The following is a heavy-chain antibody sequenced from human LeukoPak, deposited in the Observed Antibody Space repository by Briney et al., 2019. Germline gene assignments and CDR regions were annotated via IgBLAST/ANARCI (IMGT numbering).Heavy chain of an antibody. CDR3: AKVWVVRGVSSLIDAFAI. Sequence: PGGSLRLSCAASGFTFSSYGMSWVRQAPGKGLEWVSAISGSGGSTYYADSVKGRFTISRENSTNTLYLQMNSLRAEDTAVYYCAKVWVVRGVSSLIDAFAIWGQGTMVTVSS. V-gene: IGHV3-23*01. CDR1: GFTFSSYG. CDR2: ISGSGGST. J-gene: IGHJ3*02. D-gene: IGHD3-10*01.